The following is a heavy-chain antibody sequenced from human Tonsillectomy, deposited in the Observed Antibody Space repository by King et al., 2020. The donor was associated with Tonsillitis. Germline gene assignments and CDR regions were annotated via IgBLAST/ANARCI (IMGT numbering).Heavy chain of an antibody. CDR2: ISAYNGNT. CDR3: ASDGRVVAGEYYYYGMDV. V-gene: IGHV1-18*01. Sequence: QLVQSGAEVKKPGASVKVSCKASGYTFTSYGISWVRQAPGQGLEWMGWISAYNGNTNYAQKLQGRDTMTTDTSTSTAYMSLRSLRSVDTAVYYCASDGRVVAGEYYYYGMDVWGQGTTVTVSS. D-gene: IGHD6-19*01. CDR1: GYTFTSYG. J-gene: IGHJ6*02.